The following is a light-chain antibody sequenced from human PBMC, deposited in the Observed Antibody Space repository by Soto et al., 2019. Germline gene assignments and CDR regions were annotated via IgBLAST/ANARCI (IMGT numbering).Light chain of an antibody. CDR2: EVS. Sequence: QSVLTQPASLSGSPGQSVTISCSGTTSYFVNYNYVSWYQHHPGKAPQLILFEVSNRPSGVSSRFSGSKSGNTASLIISGLQAKDEAYYYCSSYTVSTDVVFGGGTKVTVL. CDR1: TSYFVNYNY. V-gene: IGLV2-14*01. CDR3: SSYTVSTDVV. J-gene: IGLJ2*01.